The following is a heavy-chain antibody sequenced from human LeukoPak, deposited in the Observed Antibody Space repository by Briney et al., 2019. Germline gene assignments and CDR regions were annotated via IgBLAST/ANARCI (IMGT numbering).Heavy chain of an antibody. CDR2: MNPNSGNT. D-gene: IGHD3-10*01. CDR1: GYTFTSYD. V-gene: IGHV1-8*01. Sequence: LRASVKVSCKASGYTFTSYDINWVRQATGQGLEWMGWMNPNSGNTGYAQKSQGRVTMTRNTSISTAYMELSSLRSEDTAVYYCARGIKGSVYYGSGSYYYYFDYWGQGTLVTVSS. CDR3: ARGIKGSVYYGSGSYYYYFDY. J-gene: IGHJ4*02.